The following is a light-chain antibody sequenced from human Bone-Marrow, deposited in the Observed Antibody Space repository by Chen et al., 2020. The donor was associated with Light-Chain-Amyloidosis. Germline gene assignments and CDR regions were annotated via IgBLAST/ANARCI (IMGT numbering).Light chain of an antibody. V-gene: IGLV3-21*02. J-gene: IGLJ3*02. CDR1: NIGSTS. CDR2: DDS. Sequence: SYVLTQPSSVSVAPGQTATIACGGNNIGSTSVHWYQQTPGQAPLLVVYDDSDRPSGIPERVSVSNPGNTATLTSSRVEAGDEADYYCQVWDRSSDRPVFGGGTKLTVL. CDR3: QVWDRSSDRPV.